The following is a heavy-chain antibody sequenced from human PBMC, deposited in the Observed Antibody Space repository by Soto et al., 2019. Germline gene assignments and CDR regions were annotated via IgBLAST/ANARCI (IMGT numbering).Heavy chain of an antibody. V-gene: IGHV3-7*01. Sequence: EVQLVESGGGLVQPGGSLRLSCAASGFTFSSYWMTWVRQVPGKGLEWVAYINPDGSAKSYASSVKGRFTLSRDNAKKSLYLQMNSLRAEDTAIYDCAEAHTCNVAFEIWGQGTMVTVSS. D-gene: IGHD2-8*01. CDR1: GFTFSSYW. CDR3: AEAHTCNVAFEI. CDR2: INPDGSAK. J-gene: IGHJ3*02.